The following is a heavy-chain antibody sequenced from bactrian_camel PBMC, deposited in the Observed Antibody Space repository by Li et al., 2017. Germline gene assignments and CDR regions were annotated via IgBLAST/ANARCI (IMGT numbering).Heavy chain of an antibody. CDR2: IDKDGTT. D-gene: IGHD3*01. CDR3: AAGTRVIVGDYCDGITD. CDR1: TYAYTAYC. Sequence: HVQLVESGGGSVTAGGSLRLSCTTSTYAYTAYCMGWFRQAPEKEREGVAAIDKDGTTTTADSVKGRLTISQDNAKNIIYLQMSSLSPDDTAMYYCAAGTRVIVGDYCDGITDWGQGTQVTVS. V-gene: IGHV3S1*01. J-gene: IGHJ4*01.